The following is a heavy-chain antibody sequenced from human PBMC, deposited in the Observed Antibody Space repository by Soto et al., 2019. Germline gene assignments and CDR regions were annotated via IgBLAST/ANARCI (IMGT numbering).Heavy chain of an antibody. Sequence: ASVKVSCKASGYTFTSYGISWVRQAPGQGLEWMGWISAYNGNTNYAQKLQGRVTMTTDTSTSTAYMELRSLRSDDTAVYYCARGSGITMIVVDPPDYWGQGTLVTVSS. J-gene: IGHJ4*02. CDR3: ARGSGITMIVVDPPDY. V-gene: IGHV1-18*01. CDR1: GYTFTSYG. CDR2: ISAYNGNT. D-gene: IGHD3-22*01.